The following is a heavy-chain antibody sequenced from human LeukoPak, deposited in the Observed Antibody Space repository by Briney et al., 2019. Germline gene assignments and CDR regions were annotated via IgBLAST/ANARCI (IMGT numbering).Heavy chain of an antibody. CDR2: INSDGSNI. V-gene: IGHV3-74*01. J-gene: IGHJ4*02. D-gene: IGHD6-19*01. Sequence: PGGSLRLSCAASGFTFSSYWMHWVRQAPGKGLVWVSRINSDGSNINYADSVKGRFTISRDNAKNTLYLQVNSLRAEDTAVYYCARMWGCSGWSDYWGQGTLVTVSS. CDR3: ARMWGCSGWSDY. CDR1: GFTFSSYW.